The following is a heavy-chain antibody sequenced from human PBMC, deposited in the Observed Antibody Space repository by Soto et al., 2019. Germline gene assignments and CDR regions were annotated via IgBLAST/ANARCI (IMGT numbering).Heavy chain of an antibody. D-gene: IGHD6-13*01. J-gene: IGHJ3*02. CDR3: VRGGYMHACDI. CDR2: MNNDGSYT. V-gene: IGHV3-74*01. CDR1: GFTFSSYW. Sequence: EVQLVESGGGLVQPGGSLRLSCAASGFTFSSYWMYWVRQAPGKGLEWVSHMNNDGSYTIYAESVKGRFTFSRDNAKNTLYLQMTSLRAEDTAVYYCVRGGYMHACDIWGQGTVVTVSS.